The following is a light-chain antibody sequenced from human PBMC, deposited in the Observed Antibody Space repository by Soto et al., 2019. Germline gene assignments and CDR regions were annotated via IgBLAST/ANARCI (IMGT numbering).Light chain of an antibody. CDR1: QSVTNSY. V-gene: IGKV3D-20*02. J-gene: IGKJ4*01. CDR2: GAS. Sequence: EIVMTQSPVTLSVSPGERATLSCRASQSVTNSYLAWYQQKPGQAPRLLIFGASTRAAGIPARFSGSGSGTDFTLTISSLEPEDFAVYYCQQRSNWPLTFGGGTKVDIK. CDR3: QQRSNWPLT.